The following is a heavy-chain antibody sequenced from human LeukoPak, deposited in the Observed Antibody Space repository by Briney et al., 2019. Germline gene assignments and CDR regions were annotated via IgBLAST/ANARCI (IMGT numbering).Heavy chain of an antibody. CDR2: IRSKANSYAT. J-gene: IGHJ4*02. V-gene: IGHV3-73*01. CDR1: GFTFSGSA. D-gene: IGHD4-17*01. Sequence: GGSLRLSCAASGFTFSGSAMHWVRQASGKGLEWVGRIRSKANSYATVYAASVKGRFTISRDDSKNTAYLQMNSLRAEDTAVYYCAKGQSYGDRVEFDYWGQGTLVTVSS. CDR3: AKGQSYGDRVEFDY.